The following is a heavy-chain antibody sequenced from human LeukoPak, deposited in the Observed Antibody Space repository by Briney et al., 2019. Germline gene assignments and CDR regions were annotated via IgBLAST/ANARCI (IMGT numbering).Heavy chain of an antibody. D-gene: IGHD2-21*02. Sequence: SETLSLTCAAYGGSFSGYYWSWIRQPPGKGLEWIGEINHSGSTNYNPSLKSRVTISVDTSKNQFSLKLSSVTAADTAVYYCARVKCGGDCYYGARRYMDVWGKGTTVTVSS. CDR1: GGSFSGYY. CDR2: INHSGST. CDR3: ARVKCGGDCYYGARRYMDV. J-gene: IGHJ6*03. V-gene: IGHV4-34*01.